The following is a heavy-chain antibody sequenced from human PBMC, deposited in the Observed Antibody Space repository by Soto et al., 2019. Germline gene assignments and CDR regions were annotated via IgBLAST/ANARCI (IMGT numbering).Heavy chain of an antibody. V-gene: IGHV3-23*01. Sequence: GGSLRLSCAASGFTFSSYAMSWVRQAPGKGLEWVSAISGSGGSTYYADSVKGRFTISRDNSKNTLYLQMNSLRAEDTAVCYCAKDPLGVPAARFDYWGQGTLVTVS. D-gene: IGHD2-2*01. CDR2: ISGSGGST. CDR3: AKDPLGVPAARFDY. J-gene: IGHJ4*02. CDR1: GFTFSSYA.